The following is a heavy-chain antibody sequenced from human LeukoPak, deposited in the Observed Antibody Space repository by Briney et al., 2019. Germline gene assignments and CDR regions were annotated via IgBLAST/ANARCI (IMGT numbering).Heavy chain of an antibody. J-gene: IGHJ4*02. Sequence: PGGSLRLSCAASEFTFSSHGMSWVRQAPGKGLEWVSAIVGGAGGTYYADSVKGRFTISRDNSKNTLYLQMNSLRAEDTAVYYCAKRGAEVGATVAPGDYWGQGTLVTVSS. D-gene: IGHD1-26*01. CDR1: EFTFSSHG. V-gene: IGHV3-23*01. CDR2: IVGGAGGT. CDR3: AKRGAEVGATVAPGDY.